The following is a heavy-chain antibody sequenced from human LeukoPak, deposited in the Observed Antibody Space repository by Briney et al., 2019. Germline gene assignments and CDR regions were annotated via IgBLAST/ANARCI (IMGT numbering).Heavy chain of an antibody. CDR3: ARGEWPSPFDY. CDR1: GGSISSYY. Sequence: SETLSLTCTVSGGSISSYYWSWIRQPPGKGLERIGYIYYSGSTNYNPSLKSRVTISVDTSKNQFSLKLSSVTAADTAVYYCARGEWPSPFDYWGQGTLVTVSS. J-gene: IGHJ4*02. V-gene: IGHV4-59*01. D-gene: IGHD3-3*01. CDR2: IYYSGST.